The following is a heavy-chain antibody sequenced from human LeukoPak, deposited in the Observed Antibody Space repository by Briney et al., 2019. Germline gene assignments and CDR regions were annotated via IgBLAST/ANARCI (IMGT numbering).Heavy chain of an antibody. CDR2: TYYRSKWYN. CDR1: GDSVSSNSAA. D-gene: IGHD6-13*01. CDR3: ARDQAGLDY. V-gene: IGHV6-1*01. Sequence: SQTLSLAGAISGDSVSSNSAAWNWIRQSPSRGLEWLRRTYYRSKWYNDYPLSVISRITIKPDTSKNQFSLQLNSMTPDDTAVYYCARDQAGLDYWGQGTLVTVSS. J-gene: IGHJ4*02.